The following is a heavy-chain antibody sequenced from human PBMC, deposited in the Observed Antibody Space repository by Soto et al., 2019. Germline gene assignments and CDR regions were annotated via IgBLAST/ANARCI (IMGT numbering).Heavy chain of an antibody. D-gene: IGHD5-12*01. V-gene: IGHV3-66*01. Sequence: PGGSLRLSCAASGFTVSSNYMSWVRQAPGKGLEWVSVIYSGGSTYYADSVKGRFTISRDNSKNTLYLQMNSLRAEDTAVYYCVRGLSGYDLYNYYYYGMDVWGQGTTVTVSS. J-gene: IGHJ6*02. CDR1: GFTVSSNY. CDR2: IYSGGST. CDR3: VRGLSGYDLYNYYYYGMDV.